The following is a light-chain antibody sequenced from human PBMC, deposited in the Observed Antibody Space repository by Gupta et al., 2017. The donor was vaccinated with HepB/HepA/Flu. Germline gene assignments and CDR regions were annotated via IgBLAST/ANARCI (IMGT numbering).Light chain of an antibody. CDR3: SSDTSSSSVV. Sequence: QSALTQPASVSGSPAQSITISCTGTSSDVGGYNYVSWYQQHPGKAPKRMIYDVSNRPSGVSNRFSGSKAGNTASLTISELEAEDEADYYYSSDTSSSSVVFGGGTKLTVL. CDR2: DVS. V-gene: IGLV2-14*01. J-gene: IGLJ2*01. CDR1: SSDVGGYNY.